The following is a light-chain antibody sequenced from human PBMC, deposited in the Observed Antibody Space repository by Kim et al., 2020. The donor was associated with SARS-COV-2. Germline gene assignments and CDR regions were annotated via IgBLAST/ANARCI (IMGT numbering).Light chain of an antibody. CDR2: GAS. Sequence: SFAPGEGATLSCRASQIVNSYYLAWYQQKPGQAPRLLIYGASTRATGIPDRFSGSGSGTDFTLTISRLEAEDSALYYCQHFGSSPTFGQGTKLEIK. J-gene: IGKJ2*01. CDR3: QHFGSSPT. V-gene: IGKV3-20*01. CDR1: QIVNSYY.